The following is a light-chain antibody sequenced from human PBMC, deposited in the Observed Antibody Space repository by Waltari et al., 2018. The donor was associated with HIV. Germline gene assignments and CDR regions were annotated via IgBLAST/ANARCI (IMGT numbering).Light chain of an antibody. CDR1: QNVFSD. CDR3: QQYKNWPLT. J-gene: IGKJ1*01. CDR2: GAS. Sequence: ETVMTQSPGTLSVPPGGRATLSCRAGQNVFSDLAWYHQKPGQAPRLLLFGASKRATGVPARFSGSGSGTEFTLTITGLQSEDYGLYHCQQYKNWPLTFDQGP. V-gene: IGKV3-15*01.